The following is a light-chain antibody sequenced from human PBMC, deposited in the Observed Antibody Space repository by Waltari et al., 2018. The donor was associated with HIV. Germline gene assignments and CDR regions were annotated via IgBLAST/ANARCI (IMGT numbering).Light chain of an antibody. V-gene: IGKV3D-20*01. Sequence: ELVLTQSPATLSLSPGERATLSCGASQSVSSKYLAWYQQKPGLAPSLLIYDASRRAPGIPDRFSGSGSATDFTLTISRLEPEDFAVYYCQQYGSSLHSFGQGTKRELK. CDR3: QQYGSSLHS. CDR1: QSVSSKY. CDR2: DAS. J-gene: IGKJ2*03.